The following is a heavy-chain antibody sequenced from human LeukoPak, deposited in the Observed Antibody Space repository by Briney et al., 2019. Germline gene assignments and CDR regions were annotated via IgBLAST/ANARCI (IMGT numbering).Heavy chain of an antibody. CDR2: IFYSGTT. J-gene: IGHJ4*02. V-gene: IGHV4-59*08. D-gene: IGHD3-10*01. CDR3: ARTRYYYNSRSYGAPYYFDY. CDR1: GGSVSSYY. Sequence: SETLSLTCTVSGGSVSSYYWSWIRQPLGKGLEWIGFIFYSGTTNYNPSLKSRVTISVDTSKNQFSLKLSSVTAADTAVYYCARTRYYYNSRSYGAPYYFDYWGQGTLVTVSS.